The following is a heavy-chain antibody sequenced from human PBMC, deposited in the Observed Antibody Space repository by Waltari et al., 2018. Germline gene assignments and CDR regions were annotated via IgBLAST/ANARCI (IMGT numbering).Heavy chain of an antibody. J-gene: IGHJ4*02. V-gene: IGHV3-21*01. CDR2: ISSSSSYI. Sequence: EVQLVESGGGLVKPGGSLRLSCAASGFTFSSYSMNWVRQAPGKGLEWVASISSSSSYIDYADSVKGRFTISRDNAKNSLYLQMNSLRAEDTAVYYCARVPNSGYDSVYWGQGTLVTVSS. CDR3: ARVPNSGYDSVY. D-gene: IGHD5-12*01. CDR1: GFTFSSYS.